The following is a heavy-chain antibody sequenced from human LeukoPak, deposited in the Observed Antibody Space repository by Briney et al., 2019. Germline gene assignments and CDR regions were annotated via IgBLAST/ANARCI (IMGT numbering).Heavy chain of an antibody. V-gene: IGHV4-31*03. CDR2: IYHSGST. D-gene: IGHD4-11*01. J-gene: IGHJ5*02. CDR1: GGSISSGGYY. CDR3: ARGNGYSNQNWFDP. Sequence: KTSQTLSLTCTVSGGSISSGGYYWSWIRQHPGKGLEWIGYIYHSGSTYYNPSLKSRVTISVDPSKNQFSPKLSSVTAADTAVYYCARGNGYSNQNWFDPWGQGTLVTVSS.